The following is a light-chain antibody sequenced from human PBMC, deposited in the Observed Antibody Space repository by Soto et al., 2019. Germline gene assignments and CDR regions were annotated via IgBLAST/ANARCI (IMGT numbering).Light chain of an antibody. V-gene: IGLV1-40*01. CDR2: GNN. CDR1: SSNIGAGYV. CDR3: QSYDSSHVV. Sequence: QPVLTQPPLVSGAPGQRVTISCTGRSSNIGAGYVVHWYQHLPGIAPKLLIYGNNNRPSGVPHRFSGSKSGASSSLAIAWLQAEDEADYYCQSYDSSHVVFGGGTKLTVL. J-gene: IGLJ2*01.